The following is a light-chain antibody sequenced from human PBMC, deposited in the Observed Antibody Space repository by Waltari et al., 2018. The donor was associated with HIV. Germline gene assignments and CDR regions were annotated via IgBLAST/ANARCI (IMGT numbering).Light chain of an antibody. J-gene: IGKJ5*01. CDR1: QSLLHRNGYNY. Sequence: DIVMTQSPLSLPVTHGEPASISCRSSQSLLHRNGYNYLDWYLQKPGQSPQLLIYLGSNRASGVPDRFSGSGSGTDFTLKISRVEAEDVGVYYCMQALQRITFGQGTRLEIK. CDR3: MQALQRIT. CDR2: LGS. V-gene: IGKV2-28*01.